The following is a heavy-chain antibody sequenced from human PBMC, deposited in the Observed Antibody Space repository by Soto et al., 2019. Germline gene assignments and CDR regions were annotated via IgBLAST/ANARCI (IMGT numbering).Heavy chain of an antibody. J-gene: IGHJ4*02. D-gene: IGHD6-13*01. Sequence: EVQLLESGGGLVQPGGSLRLSCAASGFTFSSYAMSWVRQAPGKGLEWVSIISGSGGSTYYADSVKGRFTISRDNSKNTLYLQTNSLSAEDTAVYYCAKVGGSSTLGSFDYWGQGPLATVSS. CDR2: ISGSGGST. V-gene: IGHV3-23*01. CDR3: AKVGGSSTLGSFDY. CDR1: GFTFSSYA.